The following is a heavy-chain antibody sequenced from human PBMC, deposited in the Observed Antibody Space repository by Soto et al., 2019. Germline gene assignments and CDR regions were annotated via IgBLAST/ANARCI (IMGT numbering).Heavy chain of an antibody. CDR3: VKDESFKCYSGHFRH. Sequence: EVQLVESGGGLVQPGRSLRLSCAASGFTFDDYAMHWVRQVPGKGLEWVSGINWNSGSIGYADSVKGRFAISRDNAKNSLYLPMNILIAEDMAFYYCVKDESFKCYSGHFRHWGPGTLVTVSS. D-gene: IGHD4-4*01. V-gene: IGHV3-9*03. CDR2: INWNSGSI. J-gene: IGHJ1*01. CDR1: GFTFDDYA.